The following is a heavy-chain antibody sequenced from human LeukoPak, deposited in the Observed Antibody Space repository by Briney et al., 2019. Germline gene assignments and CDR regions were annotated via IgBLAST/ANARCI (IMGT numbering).Heavy chain of an antibody. Sequence: GESLKISCKASGYGFPSYWIGWVRQVPGKGLEWMGIIYPGDSDTGYSPSFQGQVTISADKSTSTAYLQWSSLKASDTAMYYCARLRQLWTLDYWGQGTLVTVSS. V-gene: IGHV5-51*01. CDR3: ARLRQLWTLDY. D-gene: IGHD5-18*01. CDR2: IYPGDSDT. CDR1: GYGFPSYW. J-gene: IGHJ4*02.